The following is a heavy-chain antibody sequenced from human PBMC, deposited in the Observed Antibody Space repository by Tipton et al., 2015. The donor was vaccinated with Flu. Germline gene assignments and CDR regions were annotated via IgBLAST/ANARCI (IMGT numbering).Heavy chain of an antibody. D-gene: IGHD2-21*01. CDR1: GGSISSSSYY. V-gene: IGHV4-39*07. Sequence: TLSLTCTVSGGSISSSSYYWGWIRQPPGKGLEWIGSIYYSGSTNYNPSLKSRVTISVDTSKNQFSLKLSSVTAADTAVYYCARIPYCGGDCYWYFDLWGRGTLVTVSS. CDR2: IYYSGST. J-gene: IGHJ2*01. CDR3: ARIPYCGGDCYWYFDL.